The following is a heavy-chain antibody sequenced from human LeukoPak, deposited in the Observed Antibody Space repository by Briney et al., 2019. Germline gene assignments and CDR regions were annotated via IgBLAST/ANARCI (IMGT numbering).Heavy chain of an antibody. D-gene: IGHD5-12*01. Sequence: PGGSLRLSCAASGFTFSSYGTHWVRQAPGKGLEWVAFIRYDGSNKYYADSVKGRFTISRDNSKNTLYLQMNSLRAEDTAVYYCAKDYMFYSGYDSYYFDYWGQGTLVTVSS. CDR2: IRYDGSNK. V-gene: IGHV3-30*02. J-gene: IGHJ4*02. CDR1: GFTFSSYG. CDR3: AKDYMFYSGYDSYYFDY.